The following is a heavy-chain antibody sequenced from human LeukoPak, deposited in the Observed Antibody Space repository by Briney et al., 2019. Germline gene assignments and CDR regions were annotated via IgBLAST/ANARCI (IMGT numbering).Heavy chain of an antibody. CDR2: IVVGSGNT. CDR3: AAWPRGDQQGQFDY. D-gene: IGHD2-21*02. Sequence: GASVKVSCKASGFTFTSSAMQWVRQARGQRLEWIGWIVVGSGNTNYAQKFQERVTITRDMSTSTAYMELSSLRSEDTAVYYCAAWPRGDQQGQFDYWGQGTLVTVSS. CDR1: GFTFTSSA. V-gene: IGHV1-58*02. J-gene: IGHJ4*02.